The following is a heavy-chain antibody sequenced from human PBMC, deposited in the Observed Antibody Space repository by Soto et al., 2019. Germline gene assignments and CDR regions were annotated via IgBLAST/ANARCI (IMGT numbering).Heavy chain of an antibody. D-gene: IGHD3-16*01. V-gene: IGHV4-39*01. Sequence: SETLSLTCTVSGGSISGSSSYWGWIRQPPGKGLEWIGSIFYNGNTYYNPSLKSRVTISVDTSKNQFSLKLNSVTAADTAVYYCARHRQECSYDNVWGHPSGPWGQGALVTVSS. J-gene: IGHJ5*02. CDR3: ARHRQECSYDNVWGHPSGP. CDR1: GGSISGSSSY. CDR2: IFYNGNT.